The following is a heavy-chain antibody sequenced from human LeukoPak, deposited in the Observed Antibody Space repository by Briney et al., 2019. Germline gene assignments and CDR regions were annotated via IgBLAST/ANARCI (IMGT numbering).Heavy chain of an antibody. Sequence: ASVKVSCKSSGGTFSSYAISWVRQAPGQGLEWMGGIITIFGTAKYAQKFQGRVTITADESTSTAYMELSSLRSEDPAVYSCAREGGDYYDSSGYYRGLLDYWGQGTLVTVSS. V-gene: IGHV1-69*13. CDR2: IITIFGTA. CDR3: AREGGDYYDSSGYYRGLLDY. CDR1: GGTFSSYA. J-gene: IGHJ4*02. D-gene: IGHD3-22*01.